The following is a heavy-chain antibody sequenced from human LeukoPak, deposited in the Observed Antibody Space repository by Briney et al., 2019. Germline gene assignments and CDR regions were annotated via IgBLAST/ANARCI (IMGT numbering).Heavy chain of an antibody. CDR3: ARLAVTADGEDY. Sequence: PGGSLRLSCAASGFTFSSYSMNWVRQAPGKGLEWVSSISSSSSYIYYADSVKGRFTISRDNAKNSLYLHMNSLRAEDTAVYYCARLAVTADGEDYWGQGTLVTVSS. J-gene: IGHJ4*02. CDR1: GFTFSSYS. CDR2: ISSSSSYI. V-gene: IGHV3-21*01. D-gene: IGHD6-19*01.